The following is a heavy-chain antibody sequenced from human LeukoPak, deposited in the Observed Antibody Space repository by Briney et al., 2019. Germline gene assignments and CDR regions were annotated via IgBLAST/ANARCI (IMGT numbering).Heavy chain of an antibody. CDR1: GFTFSGSA. CDR2: IRSTSNSYAT. J-gene: IGHJ4*02. V-gene: IGHV3-73*01. D-gene: IGHD6-19*01. Sequence: PGGSLRLSCAASGFTFSGSAMHWVRQASGKGLEWVGLIRSTSNSYATAYAASVKGRFTISRDDSKNTAYLQMNSLKAEGTAVYYCAGGSGWYSPDYWGQGALVTVSS. CDR3: AGGSGWYSPDY.